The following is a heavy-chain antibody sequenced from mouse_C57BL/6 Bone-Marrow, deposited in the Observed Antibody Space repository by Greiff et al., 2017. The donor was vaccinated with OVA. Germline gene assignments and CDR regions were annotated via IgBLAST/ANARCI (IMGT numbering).Heavy chain of an antibody. D-gene: IGHD2-3*01. V-gene: IGHV1-62-2*01. Sequence: VQLQQSGAELVKPGASVKLSCKASGYTFTEYTIHWVKQRSGQGLEWIGWFYPGSGSIKYNEKFKDKATLTADKSSSTVYMELSRLTSEDSAVYFCARHEGGIYDRYFSWFAYWGQGTLVTVSA. CDR2: FYPGSGSI. J-gene: IGHJ3*01. CDR1: GYTFTEYT. CDR3: ARHEGGIYDRYFSWFAY.